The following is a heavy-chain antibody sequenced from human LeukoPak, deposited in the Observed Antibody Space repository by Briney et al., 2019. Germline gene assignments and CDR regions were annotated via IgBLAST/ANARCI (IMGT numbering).Heavy chain of an antibody. CDR3: AKDPYTGAFDI. D-gene: IGHD3-16*01. V-gene: IGHV3-30*18. J-gene: IGHJ3*02. Sequence: PGGSLRLSCAASGFTFSSYGMHWVRQAPGKGLEWVAVISYDGSNKYYADSVKGRFTISRDNSKNTLYLQMNSLRAEDTAVYYCAKDPYTGAFDIWGQGTMVTVSS. CDR1: GFTFSSYG. CDR2: ISYDGSNK.